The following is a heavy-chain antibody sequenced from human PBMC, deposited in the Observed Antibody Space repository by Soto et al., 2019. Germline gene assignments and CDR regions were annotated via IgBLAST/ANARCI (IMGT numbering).Heavy chain of an antibody. J-gene: IGHJ4*02. CDR3: ARDRYGDYDYFDY. CDR2: IWYDGSNK. V-gene: IGHV3-33*01. CDR1: GFTFSSYG. Sequence: GGSLRLSCAASGFTFSSYGMHWVRQAPGKGLEWVAVIWYDGSNKYYADSVKGRFTISRDNSKNTLYLQMNSLRAEDTAVYYCARDRYGDYDYFDYWGQGTLVTVSS. D-gene: IGHD4-17*01.